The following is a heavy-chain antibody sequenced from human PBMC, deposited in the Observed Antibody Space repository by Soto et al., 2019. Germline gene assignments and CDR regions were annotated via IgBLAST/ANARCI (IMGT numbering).Heavy chain of an antibody. D-gene: IGHD1-1*01. Sequence: QVQLVQSGAEVKKPGASVKVSCKASGYTFISYDINWVRQATGQGLEWMGGMNPNSGDTGYAQKFQGRLTMTRNTSKSTAYMELSSLRSEDTAVYYCARGLEWGAWYFDLWGRCTLVTVSS. J-gene: IGHJ2*01. V-gene: IGHV1-8*01. CDR1: GYTFISYD. CDR2: MNPNSGDT. CDR3: ARGLEWGAWYFDL.